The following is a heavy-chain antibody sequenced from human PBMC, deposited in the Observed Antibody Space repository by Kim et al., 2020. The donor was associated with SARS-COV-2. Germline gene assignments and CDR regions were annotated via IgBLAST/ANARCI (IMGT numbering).Heavy chain of an antibody. J-gene: IGHJ1*01. CDR1: GGSISSYY. CDR3: ASRSAAIAAAGKLYFQH. CDR2: IYYSGST. V-gene: IGHV4-59*01. Sequence: SETLSLTCTVSGGSISSYYWSWIRQPPGKGLEWIGYIYYSGSTNYNPSLKSRVTISVDTSKNQFSLKLSSVTAADTAVYYCASRSAAIAAAGKLYFQHWGQGTLVTVSS. D-gene: IGHD6-13*01.